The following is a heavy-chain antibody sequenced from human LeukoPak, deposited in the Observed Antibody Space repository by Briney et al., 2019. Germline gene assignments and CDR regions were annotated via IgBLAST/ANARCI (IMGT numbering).Heavy chain of an antibody. D-gene: IGHD5-24*01. CDR1: GYTFTSYD. V-gene: IGHV1-8*02. CDR2: MNPNSGNT. Sequence: ASVKVSCKASGYTFTSYDINWVRQATGQGLEWMGWMNPNSGNTGYAQKFQGRVTITKDTSKNQVVLTMTNMDPVDTATYYCAHTHNDPYVDYWGQGTLVTVSS. J-gene: IGHJ4*02. CDR3: AHTHNDPYVDY.